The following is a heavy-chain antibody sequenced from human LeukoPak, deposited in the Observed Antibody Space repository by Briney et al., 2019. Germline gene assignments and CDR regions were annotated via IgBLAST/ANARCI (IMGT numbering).Heavy chain of an antibody. D-gene: IGHD1-1*01. CDR3: ARPTGTPNPDAFDI. Sequence: SETLSLTCTVSGGSISNYYWSWIRQPPGKGLEWIGYIYYSGSTNYNPSLRSRVTISVDTSKNQFSLKLSSVTAAATAVYYCARPTGTPNPDAFDIWGQGTMVTVSS. CDR1: GGSISNYY. J-gene: IGHJ3*02. CDR2: IYYSGST. V-gene: IGHV4-59*01.